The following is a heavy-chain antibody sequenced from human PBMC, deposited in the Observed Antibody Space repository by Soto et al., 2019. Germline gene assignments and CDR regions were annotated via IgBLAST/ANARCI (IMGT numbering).Heavy chain of an antibody. CDR1: GFAFSSYG. Sequence: QVQLVESGGGVVQPGRSLRLSCAASGFAFSSYGMHWVRQTPGKGLEWVAVLGFDGGGRYYADSVKGRFTISSDNSKNTLQLQMDSLRTGDTAEDYGARDPVGHNYAMAVWGQGTTVTVSS. D-gene: IGHD1-26*01. CDR3: ARDPVGHNYAMAV. V-gene: IGHV3-33*01. J-gene: IGHJ6*02. CDR2: LGFDGGGR.